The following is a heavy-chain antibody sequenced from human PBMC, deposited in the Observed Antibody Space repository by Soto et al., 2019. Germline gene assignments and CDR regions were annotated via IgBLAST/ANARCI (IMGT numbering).Heavy chain of an antibody. J-gene: IGHJ3*01. V-gene: IGHV4-31*03. CDR1: GVSITSGAYY. Sequence: QVQLQESGPGLVKPSQTLSLTCTLSGVSITSGAYYWTWVRQHPGKGLEWIGYIYYNGNTYFSLSLKSRLPISIDTYKNQFALKLSSVTAADTAMYYCARARLRAVYAFDFWGQGTMVTVSS. D-gene: IGHD4-17*01. CDR2: IYYNGNT. CDR3: ARARLRAVYAFDF.